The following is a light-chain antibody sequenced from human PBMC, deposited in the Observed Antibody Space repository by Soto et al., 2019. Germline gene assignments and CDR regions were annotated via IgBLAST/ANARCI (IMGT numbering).Light chain of an antibody. CDR2: GAS. CDR3: QMCDSAHALT. Sequence: DIQMTQSPSSLSASVGDRVTITCRASQDIRKYVAWYQQKSGKVPQVLIYGASTLQSGVPSRFSGSGSGTEFSLIISNLQPEDAATYYCQMCDSAHALTFGGGTKV. J-gene: IGKJ4*01. CDR1: QDIRKY. V-gene: IGKV1-27*01.